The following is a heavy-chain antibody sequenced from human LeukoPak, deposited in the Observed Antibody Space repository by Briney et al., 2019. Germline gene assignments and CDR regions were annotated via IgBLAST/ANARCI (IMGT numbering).Heavy chain of an antibody. CDR3: AXXXXXXXXXXXXXXP. J-gene: IGHJ5*02. V-gene: IGHV1-69*05. CDR1: GGTFSSYA. Sequence: ASVKVSCKASGGTFSSYAISWVRQAPGQGLEWMGGIIPIFGTANYAQKFQGRVTITTDESTSTAYMELSSLRPEDTAVYYCAXXXXXXXXXXXXXXPWGQGTLVTVSS. CDR2: IIPIFGTA.